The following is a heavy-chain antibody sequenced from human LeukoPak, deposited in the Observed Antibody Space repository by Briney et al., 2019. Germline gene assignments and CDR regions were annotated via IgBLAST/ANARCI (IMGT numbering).Heavy chain of an antibody. Sequence: GESLRLSCAASGFTFSRAWMSWVRQAPGKGLEWVSVIYRGGSTHYAGSVEGRFTISRDKSKNTVYLQLNSLRAEDTAVYYCARSPDYGDPYWYFDLWGRGALVTVSS. D-gene: IGHD4-17*01. CDR1: GFTFSRAW. CDR2: IYRGGST. CDR3: ARSPDYGDPYWYFDL. J-gene: IGHJ2*01. V-gene: IGHV3-53*01.